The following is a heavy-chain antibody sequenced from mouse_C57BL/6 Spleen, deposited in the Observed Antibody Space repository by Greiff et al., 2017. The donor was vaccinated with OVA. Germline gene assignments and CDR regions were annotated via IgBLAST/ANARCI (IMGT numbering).Heavy chain of an antibody. D-gene: IGHD1-1*01. V-gene: IGHV14-2*01. CDR3: ARDYYYGNSTAWFAY. J-gene: IGHJ3*01. Sequence: VQLQQSGAELVKPGASVKLSCTASGFNIKDYYMHWVKQRTEQGLEWIGRIDPEDGDTKYAPKFQGKATITADTSSNTAYLQLSSLTSEDTAVYYGARDYYYGNSTAWFAYWGQGTLVTVSA. CDR2: IDPEDGDT. CDR1: GFNIKDYY.